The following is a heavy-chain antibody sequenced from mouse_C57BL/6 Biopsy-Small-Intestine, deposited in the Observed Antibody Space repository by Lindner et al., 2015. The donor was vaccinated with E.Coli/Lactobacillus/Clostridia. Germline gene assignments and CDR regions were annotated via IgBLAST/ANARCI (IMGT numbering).Heavy chain of an antibody. J-gene: IGHJ3*01. CDR2: IYIGSGYT. CDR1: GYTFTSYG. V-gene: IGHV1-58*01. Sequence: VQLQESGTELVRPGSSVKMSCKTSGYTFTSYGINWVKQKPGQGLEWIGSIYIGSGYTEYNERFKGKATLTSDTSSSTVYMQLSSLTSEDSSIYFCARGNSAWFVYWGQGTLVTVSA. CDR3: ARGNSAWFVY.